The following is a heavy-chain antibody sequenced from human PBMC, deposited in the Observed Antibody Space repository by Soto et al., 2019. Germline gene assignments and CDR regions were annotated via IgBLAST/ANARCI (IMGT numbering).Heavy chain of an antibody. CDR1: GGYIRSGGDY. J-gene: IGHJ6*02. V-gene: IGHV4-31*03. Sequence: PSETLSLTYTVSGGYIRSGGDYWSWIRKHPGKGLEWIGYIYYSGSTYYNPSLKSRVTISVDTSKNQFSLKLSSVTAADTAVYYCAASCVACGGFNYSGMDVWGQGTTVTV. CDR2: IYYSGST. D-gene: IGHD5-12*01. CDR3: AASCVACGGFNYSGMDV.